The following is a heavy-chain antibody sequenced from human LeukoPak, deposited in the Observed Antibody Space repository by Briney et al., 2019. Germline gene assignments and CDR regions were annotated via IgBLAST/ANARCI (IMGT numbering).Heavy chain of an antibody. D-gene: IGHD6-13*01. CDR2: ISAYNGNT. Sequence: ASVKVSCKASGYTFTSYGISWVRQAPGQGLEWMGRISAYNGNTNYAQKLQGRVTMTTDTSTSTAYMELRSLRSDDTAVYYCARVSQRGIAAAAPFDYWGQGTLVTVSS. J-gene: IGHJ4*02. CDR1: GYTFTSYG. V-gene: IGHV1-18*01. CDR3: ARVSQRGIAAAAPFDY.